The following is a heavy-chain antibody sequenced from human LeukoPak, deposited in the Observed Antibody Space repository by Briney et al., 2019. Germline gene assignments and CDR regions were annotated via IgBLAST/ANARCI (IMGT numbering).Heavy chain of an antibody. D-gene: IGHD6-13*01. J-gene: IGHJ4*02. CDR3: ARGVAAAGTE. Sequence: SVKVSCKASGGTFSSYAISWVRQAPGQGLEWMGGIIPIFGTANYAQKFQGRVTIITDESTSTAYMELSSLRSEDTAVYYCARGVAAAGTEWGQGTLVTVSS. V-gene: IGHV1-69*05. CDR1: GGTFSSYA. CDR2: IIPIFGTA.